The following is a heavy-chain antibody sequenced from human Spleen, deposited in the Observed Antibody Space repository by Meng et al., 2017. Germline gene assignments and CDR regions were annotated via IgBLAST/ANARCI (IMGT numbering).Heavy chain of an antibody. J-gene: IGHJ4*02. CDR1: GGSISSGDYY. Sequence: QLQLQESGPGLVKPSQTLSLTCTVSGGSISSGDYYWSWIRQPPGKGLEWIGYIYDSGSTYYNPSLKSRLTISVAASKSQFSLKLTSVTAADTAVYFCARGSPRTVTLDSWGQGTLVTVSS. CDR3: ARGSPRTVTLDS. CDR2: IYDSGST. D-gene: IGHD4-17*01. V-gene: IGHV4-30-4*01.